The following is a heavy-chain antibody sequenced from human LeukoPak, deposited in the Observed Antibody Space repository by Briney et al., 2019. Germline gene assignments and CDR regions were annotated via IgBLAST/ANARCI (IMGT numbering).Heavy chain of an antibody. Sequence: GGSLRLSCAASGFTFSGSAMHWVRQASGKGLEWVGRIRSKANTYATAYAASVKGRFSISRDDPKNTAYLQLNSLKTEDTAVYYCASGYCSGGSCYQGGLYYYYYYGMDVWGQGTTVTVSS. D-gene: IGHD2-15*01. CDR1: GFTFSGSA. CDR2: IRSKANTYAT. J-gene: IGHJ6*02. CDR3: ASGYCSGGSCYQGGLYYYYYYGMDV. V-gene: IGHV3-73*01.